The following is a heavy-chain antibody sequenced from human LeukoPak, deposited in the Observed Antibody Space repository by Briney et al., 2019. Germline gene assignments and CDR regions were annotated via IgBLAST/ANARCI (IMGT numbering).Heavy chain of an antibody. V-gene: IGHV4-61*02. J-gene: IGHJ6*04. CDR1: GGSISSGSYY. CDR2: IYTSGST. CDR3: AREMAMYSSSWSDV. Sequence: PSETLSLTCTVSGGSISSGSYYWSWIRQPAGKGLEWIGRIYTSGSTNYNPSLKSRVTISVDTSKNQFSLKLSSVTAADTAVYYCAREMAMYSSSWSDVWGKGTTVTVSS. D-gene: IGHD6-13*01.